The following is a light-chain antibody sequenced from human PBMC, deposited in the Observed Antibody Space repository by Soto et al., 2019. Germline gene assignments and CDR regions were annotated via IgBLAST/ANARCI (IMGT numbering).Light chain of an antibody. CDR2: DAS. J-gene: IGKJ5*01. Sequence: EIVMTQSRATLSVSPGERATLSCRASQSVSSSSLAWYQQKPGQAPRLLIYDASTRATGIPARFSGGGSGTEFTLTTSILQSEDFGVYYCQHYKTWPPITFAYGTRLEIK. V-gene: IGKV3-15*01. CDR3: QHYKTWPPIT. CDR1: QSVSSS.